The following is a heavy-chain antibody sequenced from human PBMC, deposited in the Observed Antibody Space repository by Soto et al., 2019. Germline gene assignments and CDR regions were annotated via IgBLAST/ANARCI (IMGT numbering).Heavy chain of an antibody. CDR1: GGSIRSVDYY. CDR2: IYTSGST. V-gene: IGHV4-61*02. Sequence: PSETLSLTCTVSGGSIRSVDYYWSWIRQPAGKGLEWIGRIYTSGSTNYNPSLKSRDTMSLDTSKNQFSLKLTSVTAADTALYYCARGNCSSPNCYSFSGYYGMDVWGQGTTVTVS. CDR3: ARGNCSSPNCYSFSGYYGMDV. J-gene: IGHJ6*02. D-gene: IGHD2-2*01.